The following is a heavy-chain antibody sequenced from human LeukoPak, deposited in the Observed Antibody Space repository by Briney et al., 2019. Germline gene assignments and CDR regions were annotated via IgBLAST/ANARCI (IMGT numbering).Heavy chain of an antibody. V-gene: IGHV4-39*07. CDR3: ARVNTIFGVVITGWFDP. Sequence: SETLSLTCTVSGGSIRSSSYYWGWIRQPPGKGLQWIGSISYSGSTYYNPSLKSRVTISVDTSKNQFSLKLSSVTAADTAVYYCARVNTIFGVVITGWFDPWGQGTLVTVSS. CDR1: GGSIRSSSYY. D-gene: IGHD3-3*01. CDR2: ISYSGST. J-gene: IGHJ5*02.